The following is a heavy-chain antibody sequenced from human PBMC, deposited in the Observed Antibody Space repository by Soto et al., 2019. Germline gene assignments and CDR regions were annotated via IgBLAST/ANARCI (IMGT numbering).Heavy chain of an antibody. D-gene: IGHD3-3*01. V-gene: IGHV3-21*01. CDR3: ARDPGPDFWSGYYYYYGMDV. CDR1: GFTFSSYS. CDR2: ISSSSSYI. J-gene: IGHJ6*02. Sequence: GGSLRLSCAASGFTFSSYSMNWVRQAPGKGLEWVSSISSSSSYIYYADSVKGRFTISRDNAKNSLYLQMTSLRAEDTAVYYCARDPGPDFWSGYYYYYGMDVWGQGTTVTVSS.